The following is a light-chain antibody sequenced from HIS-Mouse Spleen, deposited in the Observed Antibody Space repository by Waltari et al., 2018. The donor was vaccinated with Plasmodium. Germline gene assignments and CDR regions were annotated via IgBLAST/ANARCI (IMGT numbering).Light chain of an antibody. CDR1: ALPKQY. CDR2: EDS. J-gene: IGLJ3*02. V-gene: IGLV3-10*01. Sequence: SYELTHPPSVSVSPGQTARHTCSGDALPKQYAYWYQQKSGQAPVLVIYEDSKRPSGIPERFSGSSSGTMATLTISGAQVEDEADYYCYSTDSSGNHRVFGGGTKLTVL. CDR3: YSTDSSGNHRV.